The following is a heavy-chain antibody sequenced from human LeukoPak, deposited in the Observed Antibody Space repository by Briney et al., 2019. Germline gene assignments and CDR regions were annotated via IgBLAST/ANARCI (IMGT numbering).Heavy chain of an antibody. CDR3: AREGWFGESPFDY. J-gene: IGHJ4*02. D-gene: IGHD3-10*01. Sequence: GGSLRLSCAASGFIFSSYGMHWVRQAPGKGLEWVAFIRYDGSNKYYADSVKGRFTISRDNSKNTLYLQMNSLRAEDTAVYYCAREGWFGESPFDYWGQGTLVTVSS. CDR1: GFIFSSYG. V-gene: IGHV3-30*02. CDR2: IRYDGSNK.